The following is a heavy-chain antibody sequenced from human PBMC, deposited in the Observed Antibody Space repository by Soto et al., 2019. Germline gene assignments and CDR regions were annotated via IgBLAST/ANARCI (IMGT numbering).Heavy chain of an antibody. CDR1: GYTFTSYG. CDR3: ARVLAVAGTWGSRWFDP. J-gene: IGHJ5*02. D-gene: IGHD6-19*01. V-gene: IGHV1-18*04. CDR2: ISAYNGNT. Sequence: QVQLVQSGAEVKKPGASVKVSCKASGYTFTSYGISWVRQAPGQGLEWMGWISAYNGNTNYAQKLQGIVTMTTDTSTSTAYMELRSMRSDDTAVYYCARVLAVAGTWGSRWFDPWGQGTLVTVSS.